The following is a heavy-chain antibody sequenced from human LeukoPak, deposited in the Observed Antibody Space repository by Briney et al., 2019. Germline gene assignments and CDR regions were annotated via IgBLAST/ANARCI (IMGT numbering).Heavy chain of an antibody. CDR3: ARGVEYSSPGVDYYYYYMDV. V-gene: IGHV1-8*01. CDR1: GYTFTSYD. CDR2: MNPNSGNT. J-gene: IGHJ6*03. D-gene: IGHD6-6*01. Sequence: ASVKVSCKATGYTFTSYDINWVRQANGQGLEWMGWMNPNSGNTGYAQTFQGRVTMTWNTSISTAYMELSSLRSADTAVYYCARGVEYSSPGVDYYYYYMDVWGKGTTVTVSS.